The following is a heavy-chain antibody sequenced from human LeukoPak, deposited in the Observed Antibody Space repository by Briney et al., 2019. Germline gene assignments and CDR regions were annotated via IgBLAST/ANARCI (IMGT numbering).Heavy chain of an antibody. Sequence: SETLSLTCTVSGYSISSGYYWGWIRQPPGKGLEWIGSIYYSGYTYYNPSVESRVTISVDTSKNQFSLKLSSVTAADTAVYFCAKHYMGSYDNRGLDYWGQGTLVTVSS. CDR1: GYSISSGYY. J-gene: IGHJ4*02. D-gene: IGHD3-10*01. CDR2: IYYSGYT. V-gene: IGHV4-38-2*02. CDR3: AKHYMGSYDNRGLDY.